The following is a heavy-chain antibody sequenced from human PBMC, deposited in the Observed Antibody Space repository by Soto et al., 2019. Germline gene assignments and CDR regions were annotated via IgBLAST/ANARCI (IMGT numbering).Heavy chain of an antibody. CDR1: GFTFSSYA. J-gene: IGHJ5*02. CDR3: AKGGHSYRYSNWFDP. Sequence: EVQLLESGGGLVQPGVSLRLSCAASGFTFSSYAMSWVRQAPGKGLEWVSAISGSGSSTYHADSVKGRFTISRDHSKNTLYLQMNSLRAEDTAVYYCAKGGHSYRYSNWFDPWGQGTLVTVSS. CDR2: ISGSGSST. V-gene: IGHV3-23*01. D-gene: IGHD5-18*01.